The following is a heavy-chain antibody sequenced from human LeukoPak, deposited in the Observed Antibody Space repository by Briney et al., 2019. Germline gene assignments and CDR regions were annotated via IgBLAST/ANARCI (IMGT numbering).Heavy chain of an antibody. CDR2: ISSSGSTI. Sequence: PGGSLRLSCAASGFTFSSYEMNWVRQAPGKGLEWVSYISSSGSTIYYADSVKGRFTISRDNAKNSLYLQMNSLRAEDTAVYYCARDRRVVVVPAATGYYYYYMDVWGKGTTVTVSS. CDR3: ARDRRVVVVPAATGYYYYYMDV. V-gene: IGHV3-48*03. J-gene: IGHJ6*03. CDR1: GFTFSSYE. D-gene: IGHD2-2*01.